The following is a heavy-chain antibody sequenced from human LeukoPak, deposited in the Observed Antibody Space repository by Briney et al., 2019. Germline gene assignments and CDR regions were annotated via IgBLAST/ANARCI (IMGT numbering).Heavy chain of an antibody. D-gene: IGHD4-23*01. Sequence: GGSLRLSCAASGFSFSGYEMNWVRQAPGKGLEWVSYISRSGDTTYYADSVKGRFTISRDNAKNSLYLQVNTLRAEHTALYYCARDLGFGGNSLSNWGQGTLVTVSS. J-gene: IGHJ1*01. CDR1: GFSFSGYE. V-gene: IGHV3-48*03. CDR2: ISRSGDTT. CDR3: ARDLGFGGNSLSN.